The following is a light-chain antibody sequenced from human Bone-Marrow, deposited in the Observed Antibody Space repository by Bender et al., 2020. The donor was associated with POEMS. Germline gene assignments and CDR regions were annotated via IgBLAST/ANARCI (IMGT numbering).Light chain of an antibody. CDR3: QLWDDSSDHLV. Sequence: QFALTQPPSASGSPGQSVTISCTGTSSDVGGYNFVSWYQQYPGKAPKLMIYDVTRRPSGVPDRFSGSNSGNTATLTIDRVEAGDEADYYCQLWDDSSDHLVFGGGTKLTVL. J-gene: IGLJ2*01. V-gene: IGLV2-11*01. CDR1: SSDVGGYNF. CDR2: DVT.